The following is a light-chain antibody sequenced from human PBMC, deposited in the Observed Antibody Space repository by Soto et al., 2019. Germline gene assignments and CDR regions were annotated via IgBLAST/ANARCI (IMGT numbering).Light chain of an antibody. CDR1: ESIRTW. J-gene: IGKJ1*01. V-gene: IGKV1-5*01. CDR3: QQYHNYPRT. Sequence: DIQMTQSPSTLSASIGDRVTITCRASESIRTWLAWYQHKPGKAPKFLIYDASSLESGVPSRFSGSGSGTEFTLTISNLQPDDFATYFCQQYHNYPRTFDQGTKVEIK. CDR2: DAS.